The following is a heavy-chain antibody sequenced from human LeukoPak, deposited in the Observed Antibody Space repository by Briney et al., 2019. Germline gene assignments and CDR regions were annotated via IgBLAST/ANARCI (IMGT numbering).Heavy chain of an antibody. CDR1: GFTFSNYD. CDR2: IGTAGDT. CDR3: ARGSNTHFDY. V-gene: IGHV3-13*04. D-gene: IGHD2-8*01. Sequence: PGGSLRLSCAASGFTFSNYDMHWVRQATGKGLEWASAIGTAGDTYYPGSVRGRFTMSRENAKNSLYLQMNSLAAGDTAVYYCARGSNTHFDYWGQGILVTVSS. J-gene: IGHJ4*02.